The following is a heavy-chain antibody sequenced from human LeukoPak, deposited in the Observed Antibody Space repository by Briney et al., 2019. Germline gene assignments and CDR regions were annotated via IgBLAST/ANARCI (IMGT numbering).Heavy chain of an antibody. D-gene: IGHD3-10*01. CDR2: IYYSGST. V-gene: IGHV4-39*07. Sequence: SETLSLTCTVSGGSISSSSYYWGWIRQPPGKGLEWIGSIYYSGSTYYNPSLKSRVTISVDTSKNQFSLKLSSVTAADTAVYYCAIGSGTHYYGSGSYKVWGQGTLVTVSS. CDR3: AIGSGTHYYGSGSYKV. CDR1: GGSISSSSYY. J-gene: IGHJ4*02.